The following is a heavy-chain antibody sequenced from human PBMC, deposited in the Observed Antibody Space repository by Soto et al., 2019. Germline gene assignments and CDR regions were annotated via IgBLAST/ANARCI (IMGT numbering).Heavy chain of an antibody. D-gene: IGHD6-19*01. CDR2: ISGDSGNT. CDR3: ARDGVAAGNINFDY. CDR1: GYMCTNSA. J-gene: IGHJ4*03. V-gene: IGHV1-3*01. Sequence: VVSVKVSCKASGYMCTNSAMHWVLQSPGHRLEWMGWISGDSGNTKYSPKLQDRVTITRDTSASTAYMELGSLRSEDTALYYCARDGVAAGNINFDYWGQGTLVTVSS.